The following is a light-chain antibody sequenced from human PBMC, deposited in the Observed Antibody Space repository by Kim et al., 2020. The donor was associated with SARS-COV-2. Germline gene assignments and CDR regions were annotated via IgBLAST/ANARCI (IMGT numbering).Light chain of an antibody. CDR1: NLEPGS. CDR2: YDS. V-gene: IGLV3-21*04. J-gene: IGLJ3*02. CDR3: QVWDTASAQGV. Sequence: APGQTARIPWGGSNLEPGSVQWYTRKPGQAPGLVIFYDSDRPSGIPERFSGSTSGRTASLTITRVDAGDEAVYYCQVWDTASAQGVFGGGTQLTVL.